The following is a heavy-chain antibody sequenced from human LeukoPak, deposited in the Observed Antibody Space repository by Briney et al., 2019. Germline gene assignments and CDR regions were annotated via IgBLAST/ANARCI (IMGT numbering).Heavy chain of an antibody. Sequence: SETLSLTCTVSGGSLSSYYWSWIRQPPGKGLEWIGYIYYSGSTNYNPSLKSRVTISVDTSKNQFSLKLSSVTAADTAVYYCARQSPEYDILTGYYGHFDYWGQGTLVTVSS. CDR1: GGSLSSYY. V-gene: IGHV4-59*08. CDR3: ARQSPEYDILTGYYGHFDY. CDR2: IYYSGST. D-gene: IGHD3-9*01. J-gene: IGHJ4*02.